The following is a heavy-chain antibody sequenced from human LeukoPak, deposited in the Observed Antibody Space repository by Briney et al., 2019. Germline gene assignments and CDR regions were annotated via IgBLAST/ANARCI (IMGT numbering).Heavy chain of an antibody. Sequence: PETLSLTCAVYGGSFSGYYWSWIRQPPGKGLEWVGEINHSGSTNYNPSLKSRVTISVDTSKNQFSLKLSSVTAADTAVYYRARGAYGSGSWYYFDYWGQGTLVTVSS. CDR2: INHSGST. J-gene: IGHJ4*02. D-gene: IGHD3-10*01. CDR1: GGSFSGYY. CDR3: ARGAYGSGSWYYFDY. V-gene: IGHV4-34*01.